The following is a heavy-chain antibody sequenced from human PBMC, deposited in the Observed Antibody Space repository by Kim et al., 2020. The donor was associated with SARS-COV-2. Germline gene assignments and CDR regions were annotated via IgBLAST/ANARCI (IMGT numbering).Heavy chain of an antibody. V-gene: IGHV4-34*01. CDR2: INHSGST. CDR1: GGSFSGYY. CDR3: ARGGYYYDYFDY. Sequence: SETLSLTCAVYGGSFSGYYWSWIRQPPGKGLEWIGEINHSGSTNYNPSLKSRVTISVDTSKNQFSLKLSSVTAADTAVYYCARGGYYYDYFDYWGQGTLV. J-gene: IGHJ4*02. D-gene: IGHD3-22*01.